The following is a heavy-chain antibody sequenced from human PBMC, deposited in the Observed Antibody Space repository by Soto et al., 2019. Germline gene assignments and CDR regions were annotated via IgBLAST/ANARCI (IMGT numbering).Heavy chain of an antibody. J-gene: IGHJ6*02. Sequence: QVQLVQSGAEVKKPGSSVKVSCKASGGTFNIYNINWVRQAPGQGLEWMGGILPIFGTTNYAQRFQGRLTIIADDSTSTAAMELSSLRPEDTAVYYCARDETGASYSYYYGMDVWCQGTAVTVTS. V-gene: IGHV1-69*01. CDR3: ARDETGASYSYYYGMDV. CDR2: ILPIFGTT. D-gene: IGHD7-27*01. CDR1: GGTFNIYN.